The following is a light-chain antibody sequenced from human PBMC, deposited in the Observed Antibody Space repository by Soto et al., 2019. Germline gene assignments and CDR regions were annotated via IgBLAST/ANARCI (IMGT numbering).Light chain of an antibody. J-gene: IGLJ1*01. CDR2: SNN. V-gene: IGLV1-44*01. Sequence: QSALTQPPSASGTPGQRVTMCCSGGNXNIGSHTVNWYQHLPGTAPTLLIFSNNQPPSGVPARFSGCTAGTAASPAISGLHSGDKVDYYCAACDESLNGFYVFGTGPKVTVL. CDR3: AACDESLNGFYV. CDR1: NXNIGSHT.